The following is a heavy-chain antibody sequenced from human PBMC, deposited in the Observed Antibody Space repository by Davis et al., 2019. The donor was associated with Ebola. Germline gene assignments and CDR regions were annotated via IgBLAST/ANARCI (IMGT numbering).Heavy chain of an antibody. Sequence: MPSETLSLTCAASGGSISSSNWWSWVRQPPGKRLEWIGEIYHRGSTNYNPSLKSPVTISADKSKNQFSLKLSSVTAADTAVYYCARGGSYDFWGGYYTRFGYWGQGTLVSVSS. D-gene: IGHD3-3*01. J-gene: IGHJ4*02. V-gene: IGHV4-4*02. CDR3: ARGGSYDFWGGYYTRFGY. CDR2: IYHRGST. CDR1: GGSISSSNW.